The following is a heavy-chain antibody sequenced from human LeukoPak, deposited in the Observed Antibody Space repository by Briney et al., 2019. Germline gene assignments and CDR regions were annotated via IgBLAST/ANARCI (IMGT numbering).Heavy chain of an antibody. CDR2: LSSSSSYI. J-gene: IGHJ6*02. V-gene: IGHV3-21*01. Sequence: GGSLRLSCAASAFTFSSYNMKWVRQAPGKGLEWVSSLSSSSSYIYYADSVKGRFIISRDNAKNSLYLQMNSLRAEDTAVYYCARDSEWLAPGGMDVWGQGTTVTVSS. CDR3: ARDSEWLAPGGMDV. D-gene: IGHD6-19*01. CDR1: AFTFSSYN.